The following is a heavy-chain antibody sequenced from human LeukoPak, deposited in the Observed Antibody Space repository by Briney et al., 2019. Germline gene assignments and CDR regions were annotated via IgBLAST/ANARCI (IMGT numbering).Heavy chain of an antibody. Sequence: GGSLRLSCAASGFTFDDYAMHWVRQAPGKGLEWVSVIYSGGSTYYADSVKGRFTISRDKSKNTVYLQMNSLRFEDTAMYYCARNWFDPWGQGTLVTVSS. V-gene: IGHV3-53*05. CDR3: ARNWFDP. CDR1: GFTFDDYA. CDR2: IYSGGST. J-gene: IGHJ5*02.